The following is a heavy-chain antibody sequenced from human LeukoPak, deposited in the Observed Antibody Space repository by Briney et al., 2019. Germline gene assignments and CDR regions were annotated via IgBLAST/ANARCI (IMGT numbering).Heavy chain of an antibody. CDR1: GYSFTNYD. D-gene: IGHD3-22*01. Sequence: ASVKVSCKASGYSFTNYDINWVRQATGQGLEWMGWMNPNSGITAYAQKFQGRVTITRNTSISTAYMGLSSLRSEDTAVYYCAREDFYDSGSNDYWGQGTLVTVSS. V-gene: IGHV1-8*03. J-gene: IGHJ4*02. CDR3: AREDFYDSGSNDY. CDR2: MNPNSGIT.